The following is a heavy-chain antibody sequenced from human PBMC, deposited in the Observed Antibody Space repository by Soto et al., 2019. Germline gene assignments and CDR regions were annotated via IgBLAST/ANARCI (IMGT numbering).Heavy chain of an antibody. CDR2: MYYTGVT. V-gene: IGHV4-61*01. Sequence: SETLSLTCSVSGGSVRSGNHFWNWIRQPPGRGLEWLGYMYYTGVTNYNPSLKSRVSMSVDTSKDQFSLNLTSLTAADTAVYYCARGGEPLGYYGLDVWGQGTTVTVSS. CDR3: ARGGEPLGYYGLDV. J-gene: IGHJ6*02. CDR1: GGSVRSGNHF.